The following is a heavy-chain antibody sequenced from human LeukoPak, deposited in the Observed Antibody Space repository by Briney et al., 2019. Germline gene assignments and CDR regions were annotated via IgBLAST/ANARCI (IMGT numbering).Heavy chain of an antibody. CDR3: ARDYYGSGSYPKDPYYYYGMGV. J-gene: IGHJ6*04. Sequence: ASVKVSCKASGYTFTSYGISWVRQAPGQGLEWMGWISAYNGNTNYAQKLQGRVTMTTDTSTSTAYMGLRSLRSDDTAVYYCARDYYGSGSYPKDPYYYYGMGVWGKGTTVTVSS. D-gene: IGHD3-10*01. CDR2: ISAYNGNT. V-gene: IGHV1-18*04. CDR1: GYTFTSYG.